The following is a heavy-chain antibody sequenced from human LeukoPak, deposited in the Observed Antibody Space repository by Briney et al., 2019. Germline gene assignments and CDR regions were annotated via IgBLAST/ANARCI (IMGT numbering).Heavy chain of an antibody. V-gene: IGHV4-59*08. Sequence: SETLSLTCTVSGGSISSYYWSWVRQPPGKGLEWIGYIYYSGSTHYNPSLKSRVTISVDTSKNQFSLKLSSVTAADTAVYYCARTISRSEFDPWGQGTLVTVSS. CDR1: GGSISSYY. D-gene: IGHD5-24*01. J-gene: IGHJ5*02. CDR3: ARTISRSEFDP. CDR2: IYYSGST.